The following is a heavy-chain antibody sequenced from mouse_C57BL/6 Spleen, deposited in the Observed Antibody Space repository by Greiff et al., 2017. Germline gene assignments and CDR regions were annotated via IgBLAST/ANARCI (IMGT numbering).Heavy chain of an antibody. J-gene: IGHJ2*01. V-gene: IGHV1-54*01. CDR2: INPGSGGT. Sequence: QVQLKQSGAELVRPGTSVKVSCKASGYAFTNYLIEWVKQRPGQGLEWIGVINPGSGGTNYNEKFKGKATLTADKSSSTAYMQLSSLTSEDSAVYFCARKDYGPYFDYWGQGTTLTVSS. CDR1: GYAFTNYL. D-gene: IGHD1-1*01. CDR3: ARKDYGPYFDY.